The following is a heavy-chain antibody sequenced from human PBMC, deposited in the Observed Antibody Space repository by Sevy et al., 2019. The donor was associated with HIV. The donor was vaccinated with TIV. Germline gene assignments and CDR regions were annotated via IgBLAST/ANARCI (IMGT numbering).Heavy chain of an antibody. CDR1: GFTFSSYG. J-gene: IGHJ4*02. Sequence: GGSLRLSCAASGFTFSSYGMHWVRQAPGKGLEWAAVIWYDGSNKYYADSVKGRFTISRDNSKNTLYLQMNSLRAEDTAVYYCARVRGELAGTFDYWGQGTLVTVSS. V-gene: IGHV3-33*01. CDR2: IWYDGSNK. CDR3: ARVRGELAGTFDY. D-gene: IGHD1-26*01.